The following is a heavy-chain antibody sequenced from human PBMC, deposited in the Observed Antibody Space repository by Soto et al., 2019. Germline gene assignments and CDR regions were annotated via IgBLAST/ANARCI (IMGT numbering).Heavy chain of an antibody. V-gene: IGHV3-23*01. CDR1: GFTLCKHG. Sequence: GGALRLSCAASGFTLCKHGMSWVRQVPGKGLEWIAGLSRGGGTTYYADSVKGRFTISRDNSKNILDLIMNSLKVEDTALYYCAKDGQFRTDGFDVWGQGTMVTVSS. J-gene: IGHJ3*01. CDR2: LSRGGGTT. D-gene: IGHD1-1*01. CDR3: AKDGQFRTDGFDV.